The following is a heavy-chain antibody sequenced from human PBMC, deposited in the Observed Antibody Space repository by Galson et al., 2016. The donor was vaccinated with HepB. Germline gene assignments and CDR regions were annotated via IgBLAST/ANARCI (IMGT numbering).Heavy chain of an antibody. D-gene: IGHD5-24*01. Sequence: LTCAVSGTSITSSAYYWSWIRQHPGRGLEWIAYTHHTGTSQPNPSLKSRITFSIDTSKNQFSMKLISVDVAVTALYYCARTSRAYNSNAFDLWGQGTLVTVSS. CDR1: GTSITSSAYY. J-gene: IGHJ3*01. CDR3: ARTSRAYNSNAFDL. CDR2: THHTGTS. V-gene: IGHV4-31*11.